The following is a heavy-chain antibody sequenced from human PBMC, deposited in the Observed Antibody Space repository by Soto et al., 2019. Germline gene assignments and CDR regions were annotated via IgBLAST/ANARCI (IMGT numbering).Heavy chain of an antibody. CDR1: GFTFSTYA. CDR2: ISGSGGPT. J-gene: IGHJ4*02. V-gene: IGHV3-23*01. D-gene: IGHD4-17*01. Sequence: EVQLLESGGGLVQPGGSLRLSCAASGFTFSTYAMTWVRQAPGKGLEWVSGISGSGGPTYYADSVKGRFTISRDNSKNTLYLLMNNLRAEDTAVYYSARDGKIGDYEHWGQGTLVTVSS. CDR3: ARDGKIGDYEH.